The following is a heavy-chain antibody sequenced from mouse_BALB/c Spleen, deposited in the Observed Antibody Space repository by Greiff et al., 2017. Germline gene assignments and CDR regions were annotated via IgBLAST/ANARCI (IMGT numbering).Heavy chain of an antibody. CDR3: ASLGEDY. CDR2: ISSGGSYT. D-gene: IGHD4-1*01. J-gene: IGHJ2*01. CDR1: GFTFSSYA. V-gene: IGHV5-6*03. Sequence: EVKLVESGGGLVKPGGSLKLSCAASGFTFSSYAMSWVRQSPEKRLEWVAEISSGGSYTYYPDSVKGRFTISRDNAKNTLYLQMSSLKSEDTAMYYCASLGEDYWGQGTTLTVSS.